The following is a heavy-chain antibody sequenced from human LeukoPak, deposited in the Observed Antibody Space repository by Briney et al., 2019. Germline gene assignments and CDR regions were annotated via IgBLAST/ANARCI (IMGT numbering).Heavy chain of an antibody. CDR3: AKVRGTYSSGYFFDY. V-gene: IGHV3-9*01. CDR2: ISWNSGYI. CDR1: GFTFDNYA. Sequence: GGSLRLSCAASGFTFDNYAMHWVRHAPGKGLEWLSIISWNSGYIGYADSVKGRFTISRDNAKKSLDLQMNSLRAEDTAFYYCAKVRGTYSSGYFFDYWGQGTLVTVSS. D-gene: IGHD6-19*01. J-gene: IGHJ4*02.